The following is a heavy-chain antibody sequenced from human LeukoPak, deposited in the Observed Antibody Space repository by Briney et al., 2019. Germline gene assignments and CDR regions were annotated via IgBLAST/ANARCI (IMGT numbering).Heavy chain of an antibody. CDR2: ISTSGTTI. Sequence: GGSLRLSCAVSGFTVSSYDMNWVRQAPGKGLEWVSYISTSGTTIYYADSVRGRFTISRDNAQNSLYLQIDTLRAEDTAVYYCVRDGGVSGYDLLDYWGQGTLVTVSS. CDR3: VRDGGVSGYDLLDY. J-gene: IGHJ4*02. CDR1: GFTVSSYD. V-gene: IGHV3-48*03. D-gene: IGHD5-12*01.